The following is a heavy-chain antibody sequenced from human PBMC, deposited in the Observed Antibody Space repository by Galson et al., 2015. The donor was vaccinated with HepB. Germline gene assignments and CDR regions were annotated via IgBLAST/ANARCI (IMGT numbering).Heavy chain of an antibody. CDR2: MSPNSGHT. CDR3: ARDYGGSSGWFDP. D-gene: IGHD4-23*01. Sequence: SVKVSCKASGYTFTSYDINWVRQATGQGLEWVGWMSPNSGHTGYAQKFQGRVTMTRNTSISTAYLEVSSLRSEDTAVYYCARDYGGSSGWFDPWGQGTLVTVSS. CDR1: GYTFTSYD. J-gene: IGHJ5*02. V-gene: IGHV1-8*01.